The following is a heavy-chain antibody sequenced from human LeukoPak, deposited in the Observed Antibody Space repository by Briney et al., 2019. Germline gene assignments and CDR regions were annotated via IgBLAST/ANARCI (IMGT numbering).Heavy chain of an antibody. V-gene: IGHV3-9*01. CDR2: ISWNSGSI. Sequence: PGRSLRLSCAASGFTFDDYAMHWVRQAPGKGLEWVSGISWNSGSIGYADSVKGRFTISRDNAKNSLYLQMNSLRAEDTALYYCAKGNYYDSSPMGVWGQGTLVTVS. J-gene: IGHJ4*02. CDR1: GFTFDDYA. CDR3: AKGNYYDSSPMGV. D-gene: IGHD3-22*01.